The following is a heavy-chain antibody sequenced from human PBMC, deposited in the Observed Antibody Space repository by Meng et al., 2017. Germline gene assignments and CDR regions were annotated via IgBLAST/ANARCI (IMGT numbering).Heavy chain of an antibody. CDR2: INTYNGKT. Sequence: QGQLVQSGAEGKKPGASVKVACEASGYTLSGDGFSWVRQAPGQGLEWLGWINTYNGKTDYAQKFQGRITMTTDTFTSTAYMELRNLRSDDTAVYYCATRGNPYLNCWGQGTLVTVSS. V-gene: IGHV1-18*01. CDR3: ATRGNPYLNC. J-gene: IGHJ4*02. CDR1: GYTLSGDG.